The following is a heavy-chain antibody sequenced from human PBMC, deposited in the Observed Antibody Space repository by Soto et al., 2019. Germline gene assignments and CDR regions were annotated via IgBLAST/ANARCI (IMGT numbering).Heavy chain of an antibody. D-gene: IGHD2-15*01. Sequence: SETLSLTCAVSGGSISSSNWWTWVRQTPGKGLEWIGETHHTGSTNYNPSLKSRVTVSVDKSKSQFSLTLTSATAADTAVYYCASRILYPLRGAFDIWGQGTMVTVSS. CDR1: GGSISSSNW. V-gene: IGHV4-4*02. CDR2: THHTGST. CDR3: ASRILYPLRGAFDI. J-gene: IGHJ3*02.